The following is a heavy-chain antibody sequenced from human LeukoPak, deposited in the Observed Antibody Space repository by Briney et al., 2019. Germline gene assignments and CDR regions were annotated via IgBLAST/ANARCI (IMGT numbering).Heavy chain of an antibody. CDR3: ARKKPDGYNGHFFDY. CDR1: GGTFSSYA. J-gene: IGHJ4*02. Sequence: SVKVSCKASGGTFSSYAISWVRQAPGQGLEWMGGIIPIFGTANYAQKFQGRVTITADESTSTAYMELSSLRSEDTAVYYCARKKPDGYNGHFFDYRGQGTLVTVSS. CDR2: IIPIFGTA. D-gene: IGHD5-24*01. V-gene: IGHV1-69*13.